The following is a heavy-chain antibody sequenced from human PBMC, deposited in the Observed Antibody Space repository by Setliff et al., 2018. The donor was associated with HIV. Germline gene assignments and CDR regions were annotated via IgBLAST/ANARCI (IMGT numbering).Heavy chain of an antibody. J-gene: IGHJ5*02. CDR2: IYESGST. D-gene: IGHD2-15*01. CDR3: ARSSRGYCSGGSCYGFDP. CDR1: GGSISDYY. V-gene: IGHV4-4*07. Sequence: SETLSLTCTVSGGSISDYYWSWVRQPAGKGLEWIGRIYESGSTNYNPSLKTRVTMSVDTSKNQFSLIVRSVTAADTAVYYCARSSRGYCSGGSCYGFDPWGQGNPVTVSS.